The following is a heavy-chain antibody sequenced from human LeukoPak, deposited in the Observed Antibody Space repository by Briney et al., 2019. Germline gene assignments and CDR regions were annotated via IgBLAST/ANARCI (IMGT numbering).Heavy chain of an antibody. CDR3: ARVSNDSGDAFDI. J-gene: IGHJ3*02. D-gene: IGHD4-17*01. CDR1: GGSISSGSYY. V-gene: IGHV4-61*02. Sequence: KPSETLSLTCTVSGGSISSGSYYWSWIRQPAGKGREWIGRIYTSGSTNYNPSLKSRVTIAVDTSKNQFSLKLSSVTAADTAVYYCARVSNDSGDAFDIWGQGTMVTVSS. CDR2: IYTSGST.